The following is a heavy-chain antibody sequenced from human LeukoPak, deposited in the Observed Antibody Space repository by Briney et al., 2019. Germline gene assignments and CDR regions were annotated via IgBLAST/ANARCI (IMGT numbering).Heavy chain of an antibody. J-gene: IGHJ4*02. Sequence: GGSLRLSCAASGFTFSSYWMNWARQAPGKGLEWVGHIRSKADGGTPDYIAPVKGRFTISRDDSKDTLYLQMNSLNTEDTAMYYCTTRSPARYCSDGACYSSADYWGQGTLVTVSS. CDR3: TTRSPARYCSDGACYSSADY. CDR1: GFTFSSYW. D-gene: IGHD2-15*01. CDR2: IRSKADGGTP. V-gene: IGHV3-15*07.